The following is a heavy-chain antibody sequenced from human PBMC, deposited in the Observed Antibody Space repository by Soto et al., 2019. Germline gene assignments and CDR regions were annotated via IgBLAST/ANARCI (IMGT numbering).Heavy chain of an antibody. CDR1: GFTFSSYA. J-gene: IGHJ4*02. D-gene: IGHD2-15*01. V-gene: IGHV3-23*01. CDR3: ARNLVVVVDATRALGY. Sequence: RLSCAASGFTFSSYAMSWVRQAPGKGLEWVSAISGSGGNTYYADSVKGRFTISRDNSKNTLYLQMNSLRSEDTAVYYCARNLVVVVDATRALGYWGQGTLVTVSS. CDR2: ISGSGGNT.